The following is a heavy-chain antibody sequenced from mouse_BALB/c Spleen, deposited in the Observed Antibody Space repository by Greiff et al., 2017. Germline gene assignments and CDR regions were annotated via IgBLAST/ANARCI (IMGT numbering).Heavy chain of an antibody. Sequence: QVQLQQSGAELVRPGVSVKISCKGSGYTFTDYAMHWVKQSHAKSLEWIGVISTYYGDASYNQKFKDKATLTADKSSSTAYMQLSSLTSEDSAVYYCARGGALAMDYWGQGTSVTVSS. CDR1: GYTFTDYA. CDR3: ARGGALAMDY. V-gene: IGHV1-67*01. J-gene: IGHJ4*01. CDR2: ISTYYGDA.